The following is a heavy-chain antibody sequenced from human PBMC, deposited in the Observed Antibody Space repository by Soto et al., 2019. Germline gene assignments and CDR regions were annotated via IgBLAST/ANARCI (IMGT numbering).Heavy chain of an antibody. Sequence: GGSLRLSCAASGFTFSYYALHWVRRAPGKGLEWVSSISGIRDYIRYADSVKGRFTISRDNAKTSLYLQMNSLTAEDTAVYYCAREGVHNYNEYYFDFWGQGTLVTVSS. D-gene: IGHD3-22*01. V-gene: IGHV3-21*06. CDR1: GFTFSYYA. J-gene: IGHJ4*02. CDR2: ISGIRDYI. CDR3: AREGVHNYNEYYFDF.